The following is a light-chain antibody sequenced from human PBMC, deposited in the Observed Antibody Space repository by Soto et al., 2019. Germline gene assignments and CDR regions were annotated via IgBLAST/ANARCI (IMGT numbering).Light chain of an antibody. Sequence: TKSPATLSVSKGERASLSCRASQSVSSNLAWYQQKPGQAPRLLIYGASSRATGIPDRFSGSGSGTDFTLTISRLEPEDFAVYYCQQYGSSPRPFGQGTKVDVK. J-gene: IGKJ1*01. CDR3: QQYGSSPRP. CDR2: GAS. V-gene: IGKV3-20*01. CDR1: QSVSSN.